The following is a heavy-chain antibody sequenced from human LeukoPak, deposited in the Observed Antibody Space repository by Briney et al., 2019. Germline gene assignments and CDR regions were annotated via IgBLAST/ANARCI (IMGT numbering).Heavy chain of an antibody. CDR1: GYTFTSFY. D-gene: IGHD3-10*01. V-gene: IGHV1-46*01. J-gene: IGHJ4*02. CDR3: ARDYHGSGSLTTFDY. Sequence: GASEKVSCKASGYTFTSFYMHWVRQAPGQGLEWMGIINPRGGSATSAQKFQGRVTLTRDTSTSTVYMELSSLRSEDTAVYYCARDYHGSGSLTTFDYWGQGTLVTVSS. CDR2: INPRGGSA.